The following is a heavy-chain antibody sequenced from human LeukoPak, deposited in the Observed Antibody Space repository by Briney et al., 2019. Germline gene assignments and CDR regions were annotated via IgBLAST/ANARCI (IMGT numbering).Heavy chain of an antibody. CDR3: AKDTYDRRGYYLYYFDS. D-gene: IGHD3-22*01. J-gene: IGHJ4*02. V-gene: IGHV3-23*01. CDR2: ISGSGDST. CDR1: GFTFSSYA. Sequence: GGSLRLSCAASGFTFSSYALSWVRQAPGKGLEWVSGISGSGDSTYYADSVKRRVTISRDNSKNTLYLQMNSLRGEDTAVYYCAKDTYDRRGYYLYYFDSWGQGTLVTVSS.